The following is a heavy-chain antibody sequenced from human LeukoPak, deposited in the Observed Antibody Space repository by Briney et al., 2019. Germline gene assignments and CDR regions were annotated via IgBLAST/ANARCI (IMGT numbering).Heavy chain of an antibody. CDR1: GYTFTAYY. CDR2: INPNSGGT. V-gene: IGHV1-2*02. Sequence: ASVKVSCKASGYTFTAYYMHWVRQAPGQGLEWMGWINPNSGGTKYAQKFQGRVTMTRDTSISTAYMELSRLRSDDTAVYYCARDLIVGATTLDYWGQGTLVTVSS. D-gene: IGHD1-26*01. J-gene: IGHJ4*02. CDR3: ARDLIVGATTLDY.